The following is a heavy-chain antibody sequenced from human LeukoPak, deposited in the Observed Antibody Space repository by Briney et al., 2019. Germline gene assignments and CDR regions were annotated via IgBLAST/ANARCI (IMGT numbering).Heavy chain of an antibody. J-gene: IGHJ3*02. Sequence: GGSLRLSCAASGFTFSSYGMHWVRQAPGKGLEWVAVISYDGSNKYYADSVKGRFTISRDDSKNTLYLQMNSLRAEDTAVYYCAKAYQGDAFDIWGQGTMVTVSS. CDR1: GFTFSSYG. CDR3: AKAYQGDAFDI. CDR2: ISYDGSNK. V-gene: IGHV3-30*18.